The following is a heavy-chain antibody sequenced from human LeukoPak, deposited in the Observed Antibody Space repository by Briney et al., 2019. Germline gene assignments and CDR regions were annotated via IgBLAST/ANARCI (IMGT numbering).Heavy chain of an antibody. J-gene: IGHJ4*02. Sequence: GGSLRLSCAPPGFTFSSYSMNWVRQAPGKGLGWVSSISSSSSYIYYADSVKGRFTISRDNAKNSLYLQMNSLRAEDTAVYYCARVFRYSSGGSCYVGLDYWGQGTLVTVSS. D-gene: IGHD2-15*01. V-gene: IGHV3-21*01. CDR3: ARVFRYSSGGSCYVGLDY. CDR2: ISSSSSYI. CDR1: GFTFSSYS.